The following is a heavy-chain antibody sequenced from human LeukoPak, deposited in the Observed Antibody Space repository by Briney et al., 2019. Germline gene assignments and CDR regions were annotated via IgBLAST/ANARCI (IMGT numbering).Heavy chain of an antibody. V-gene: IGHV3-11*04. D-gene: IGHD3-10*02. CDR3: AELGITMIGGV. CDR2: ISSSGSTI. CDR1: GFTFSDHH. Sequence: GGSLRLSCAASGFTFSDHHMDWVRQAPGKGLEWVSYISSSGSTIYYADSVKGRFTITRDNAKISLYLQMNSLRAEDTAVYYCAELGITMIGGVWGKGTTVTISS. J-gene: IGHJ6*04.